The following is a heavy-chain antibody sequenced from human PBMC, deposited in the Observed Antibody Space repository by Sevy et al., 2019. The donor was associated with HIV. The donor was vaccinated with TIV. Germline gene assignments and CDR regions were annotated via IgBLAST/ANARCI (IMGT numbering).Heavy chain of an antibody. CDR2: ISSSSNYI. D-gene: IGHD3-22*01. CDR3: ARQSNYYGNSSYYPYFDY. J-gene: IGHJ4*02. V-gene: IGHV3-21*01. CDR1: GFTFSSYS. Sequence: GGSLRLSCAVSGFTFSSYSMNWVRQAPGKGLEWVSSISSSSNYIYYANSVKGRITISRDNAKKSLYLQMNSLRAEDTAVYYCARQSNYYGNSSYYPYFDYWGQGTLVTVSS.